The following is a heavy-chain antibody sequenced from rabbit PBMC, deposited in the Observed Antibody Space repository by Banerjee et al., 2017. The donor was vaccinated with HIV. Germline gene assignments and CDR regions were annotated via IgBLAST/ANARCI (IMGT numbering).Heavy chain of an antibody. CDR2: IYAGSSGFT. D-gene: IGHD8-1*01. CDR1: GVSFSSNYY. V-gene: IGHV1S40*01. J-gene: IGHJ6*01. Sequence: GVSFSSNYYMCWVRQAPGKGLEWIACIYAGSSGFTYFANWAKGRFTISKTSSTTVTLQMTSLTAADTATYFCARDTGSSFSSYGMDLWGPGTLVTVS. CDR3: ARDTGSSFSSYGMDL.